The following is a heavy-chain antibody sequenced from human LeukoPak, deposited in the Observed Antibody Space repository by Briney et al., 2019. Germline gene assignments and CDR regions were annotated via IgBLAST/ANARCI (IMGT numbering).Heavy chain of an antibody. V-gene: IGHV4-34*01. CDR3: ARGPPARYYDSSGYYGY. CDR1: GGSFSCYY. J-gene: IGHJ4*02. Sequence: SETLSLTCAVYGGSFSCYYWSWIRQPPGKGLEWIGEINHSGSTNYNPSLKSRVTISVDTSKNQFSLKLSSVTAADTAVYYCARGPPARYYDSSGYYGYWGQGTLVTVSS. D-gene: IGHD3-22*01. CDR2: INHSGST.